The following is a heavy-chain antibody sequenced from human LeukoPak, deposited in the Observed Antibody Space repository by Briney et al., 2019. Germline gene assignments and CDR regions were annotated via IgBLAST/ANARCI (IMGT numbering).Heavy chain of an antibody. CDR2: ISSSSSYI. Sequence: GGSLRLSCAASGFTFSSYSMNWVRQAPGKGLEWVSSISSSSSYIYYADSVKGRFTISRDNAKNSLYLQMNSLRAGDTAVYYCARRVTTSLYAFDIWGQGTMVTVSS. J-gene: IGHJ3*02. D-gene: IGHD4-17*01. CDR3: ARRVTTSLYAFDI. V-gene: IGHV3-21*01. CDR1: GFTFSSYS.